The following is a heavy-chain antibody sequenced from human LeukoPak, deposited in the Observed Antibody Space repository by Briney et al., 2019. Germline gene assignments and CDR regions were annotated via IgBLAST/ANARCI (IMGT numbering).Heavy chain of an antibody. V-gene: IGHV1-18*01. D-gene: IGHD1-14*01. CDR1: GYTFTSYG. CDR3: AXALPPEPAAXDHDY. CDR2: ISAYNGNT. J-gene: IGHJ4*02. Sequence: GASVKVSCKASGYTFTSYGISWVRQAPGQGLEWMGWISAYNGNTNYAQKLQGRVTMTTDTSTSTAYMELRSLRSDDTAVYYCAXALPPEPAAXDHDYWGQGTLVTVSS.